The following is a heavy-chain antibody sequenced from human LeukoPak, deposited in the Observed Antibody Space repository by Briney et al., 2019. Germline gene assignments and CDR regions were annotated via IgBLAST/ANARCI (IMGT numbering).Heavy chain of an antibody. CDR2: IWYDGSNK. CDR1: GFTFSSYG. J-gene: IGHJ3*02. V-gene: IGHV3-33*01. CDR3: ARDLGYCSGGSCYEGAFDI. Sequence: GGSLRLSCAASGFTFSSYGMHWVRQAPGKGLEWVAVIWYDGSNKYYADSVKGRFTISRDNSKNTLYLQMNSLRAEDTAVYYCARDLGYCSGGSCYEGAFDIWGQGTMVTVSS. D-gene: IGHD2-15*01.